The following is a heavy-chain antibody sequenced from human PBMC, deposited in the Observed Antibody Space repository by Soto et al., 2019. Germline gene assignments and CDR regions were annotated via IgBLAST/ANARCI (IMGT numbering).Heavy chain of an antibody. V-gene: IGHV1-24*01. CDR3: ATEWELRAFDI. D-gene: IGHD1-26*01. Sequence: XSVKVSCKASGGTFSRYAISWVRRAPGQGLEWMGGXDPEDXETIYEKKFQXXVTMTEDXXKDKDYMEMSSLRSEDTAVYYCATEWELRAFDIWGQGTMVTVSS. CDR2: XDPEDXET. CDR1: GGTFSRYA. J-gene: IGHJ3*02.